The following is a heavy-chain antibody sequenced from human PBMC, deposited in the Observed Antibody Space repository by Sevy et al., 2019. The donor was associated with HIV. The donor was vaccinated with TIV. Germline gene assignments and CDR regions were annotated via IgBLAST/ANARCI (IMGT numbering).Heavy chain of an antibody. J-gene: IGHJ4*02. D-gene: IGHD2-21*01. CDR1: GFTFSNFG. CDR2: MWYYGNNK. CDR3: ARGPSLIVAGAAGYLDY. V-gene: IGHV3-33*01. Sequence: GGSLRLYCTASGFTFSNFGIHWVRQAPGKGLQWVAIMWYYGNNKYYADSVKGRFTISRDSSKNTVYLQMNNLRAEDTAMYYCARGPSLIVAGAAGYLDYWAQGTLVTVSS.